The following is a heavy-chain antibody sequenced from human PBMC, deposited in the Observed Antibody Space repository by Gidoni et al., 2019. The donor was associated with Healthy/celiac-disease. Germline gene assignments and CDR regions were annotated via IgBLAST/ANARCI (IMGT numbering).Heavy chain of an antibody. Sequence: QVQLVESGGGVVQPGRSLRRSCAAAGFTFSSYGMHWVRQAPGKGLGWVAVIWYDGSNKYYADSVKGLFTISRDNSKNTLYLQMNSLRAEDTAVYYCARDGGLEYGMDVWGQGTTVTVSS. J-gene: IGHJ6*02. CDR1: GFTFSSYG. D-gene: IGHD3-3*01. CDR2: IWYDGSNK. V-gene: IGHV3-33*01. CDR3: ARDGGLEYGMDV.